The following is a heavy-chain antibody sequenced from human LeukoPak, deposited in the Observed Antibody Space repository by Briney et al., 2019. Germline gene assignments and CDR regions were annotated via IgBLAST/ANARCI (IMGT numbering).Heavy chain of an antibody. J-gene: IGHJ6*03. CDR2: IYYSGST. CDR3: ARNAVGATTGDYYYYMDV. CDR1: GGSISSSSYY. Sequence: SETLSLTCTVSGGSISSSSYYWGWIRQPPGKGLEWIGSIYYSGSTYYNPSLKSRVTISVDTSKNQFSLKLSSVTAADTAVYYCARNAVGATTGDYYYYMDVWGKGTTVTVSS. V-gene: IGHV4-39*07. D-gene: IGHD1-26*01.